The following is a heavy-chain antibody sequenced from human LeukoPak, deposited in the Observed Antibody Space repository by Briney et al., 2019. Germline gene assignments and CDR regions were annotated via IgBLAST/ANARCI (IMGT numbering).Heavy chain of an antibody. J-gene: IGHJ4*02. V-gene: IGHV5-51*01. Sequence: GESLKITCKGSGYSFTTYWIGWVRQMPGKGLEWMGIIYPGDSDTRYSPSFQGQVTISADKSISTAYLQWSSLKASDTAMYYCVQGRDSYLVDYWVQGTLVSVSS. CDR2: IYPGDSDT. CDR1: GYSFTTYW. CDR3: VQGRDSYLVDY. D-gene: IGHD3-10*01.